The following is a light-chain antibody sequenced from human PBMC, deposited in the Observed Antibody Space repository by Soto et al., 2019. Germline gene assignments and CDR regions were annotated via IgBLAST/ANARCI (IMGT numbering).Light chain of an antibody. J-gene: IGKJ1*01. CDR3: QQYDSLWT. CDR1: QDINNW. V-gene: IGKV1-5*01. CDR2: DAS. Sequence: DIQMTQSPSTLSASVGDRVTITCRASQDINNWLAWYQQKPGEAPRLLIYDASNLETGVPSRFSGSGSGTEFTLTINSLRPDDFASYYCQQYDSLWTFGLGTTVE.